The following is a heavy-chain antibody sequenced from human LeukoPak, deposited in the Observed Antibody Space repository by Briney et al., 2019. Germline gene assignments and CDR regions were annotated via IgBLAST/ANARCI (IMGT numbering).Heavy chain of an antibody. CDR2: MNPNSGNT. J-gene: IGHJ5*02. D-gene: IGHD5-18*01. Sequence: ASVKVSCKASGYTFTGYYMHWVRQATGQGLKWMGWMNPNSGNTGYAQKFQGRVTITRNTSISTAYMELSSLRSEDTAVYYCARGLRYSYGWGNWFDPWGQGTLVTVSS. CDR1: GYTFTGYY. V-gene: IGHV1-8*03. CDR3: ARGLRYSYGWGNWFDP.